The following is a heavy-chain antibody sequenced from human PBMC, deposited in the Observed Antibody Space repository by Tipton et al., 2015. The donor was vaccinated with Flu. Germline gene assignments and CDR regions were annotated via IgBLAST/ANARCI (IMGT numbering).Heavy chain of an antibody. J-gene: IGHJ5*02. CDR2: IYHTGST. V-gene: IGHV4-4*02. CDR3: ARDYGDLNWFDP. Sequence: GSLRLSCSVSGGSINSSTWWSWVRQFPGKGLEWIGEIYHTGSTNYNPSLKSRLTISVDKSRNQFSLKLTSVTAADTAVYYCARDYGDLNWFDPWGQGTLVTVSS. CDR1: GGSINSSTW. D-gene: IGHD3-10*01.